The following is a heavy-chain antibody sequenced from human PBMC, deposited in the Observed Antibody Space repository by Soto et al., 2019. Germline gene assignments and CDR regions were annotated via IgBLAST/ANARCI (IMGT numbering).Heavy chain of an antibody. V-gene: IGHV1-18*04. Sequence: QVQLVQSGAEVKKPGASVKVSCKASGYTFTSYGVSWVRQAPGQGLEWMGWISGYNGNTNYAQKLQGRVTMTTDSSTSTAYTELRSLRSYDTAVYYCARAGKYYYGAGSPYYYGMDVWGQGITVTVSS. CDR3: ARAGKYYYGAGSPYYYGMDV. CDR2: ISGYNGNT. J-gene: IGHJ6*02. D-gene: IGHD3-10*01. CDR1: GYTFTSYG.